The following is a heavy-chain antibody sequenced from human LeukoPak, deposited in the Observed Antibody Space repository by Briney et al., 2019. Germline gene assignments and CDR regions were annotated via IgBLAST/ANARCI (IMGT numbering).Heavy chain of an antibody. CDR1: GYTFTSYY. CDR3: ARGHYDILTGHYYFDY. J-gene: IGHJ4*02. D-gene: IGHD3-9*01. V-gene: IGHV1-46*01. CDR2: INPSGGST. Sequence: ASVKVSCKASGYTFTSYYMHWVRQAPGQGLEWMGIINPSGGSTSYAQKFQGRVTMTRDTSTSTVYMELSSLRSEDTAVYYCARGHYDILTGHYYFDYWGQGTLVTVSP.